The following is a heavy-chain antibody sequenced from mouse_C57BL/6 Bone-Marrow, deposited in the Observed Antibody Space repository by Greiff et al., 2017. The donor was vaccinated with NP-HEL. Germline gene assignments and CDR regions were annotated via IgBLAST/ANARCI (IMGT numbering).Heavy chain of an antibody. CDR1: GYSITSDYA. V-gene: IGHV3-2*02. D-gene: IGHD2-4*01. CDR3: ARRDYDYYFDY. CDR2: ISYSGST. Sequence: DVKLVESGPGLVKPSQSLSLTCTVTGYSITSDYAWNWIRQFPGNKLEWMGYISYSGSTSYNPSLKSRISITRDTSKNQFFLQLNSVTTEDTATYYCARRDYDYYFDYWGQGTTLTVSS. J-gene: IGHJ2*01.